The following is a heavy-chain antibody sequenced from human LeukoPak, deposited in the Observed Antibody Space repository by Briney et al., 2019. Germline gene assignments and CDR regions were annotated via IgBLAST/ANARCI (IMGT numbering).Heavy chain of an antibody. Sequence: SQTLSLTCTVSGGSISSSNYYWSWIRQPAGKGLEWIGRIYTSGTTNYNPSLKSRVTISIDTSKNQFSLKLSSVTAADTAVYYCARENYYDSSGYYYNYFDYWGQGTLVTVSS. V-gene: IGHV4-61*02. J-gene: IGHJ4*02. D-gene: IGHD3-22*01. CDR3: ARENYYDSSGYYYNYFDY. CDR2: IYTSGTT. CDR1: GGSISSSNYY.